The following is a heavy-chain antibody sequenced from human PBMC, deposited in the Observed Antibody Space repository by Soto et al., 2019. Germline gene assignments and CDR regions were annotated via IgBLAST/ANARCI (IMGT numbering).Heavy chain of an antibody. Sequence: QVQLVKSGAEVKKPGSSVKVSCKASGGTFSSYAISWVRQAPGQGLEWMGGIIPISGTANYAQKFQGRVTITAEESTSTAYMELSRLRSEATAVYYCARSQGSSTSLEIYYYYYYGMDVWGQGTTVTVSS. CDR2: IIPISGTA. V-gene: IGHV1-69*01. CDR1: GGTFSSYA. D-gene: IGHD2-2*01. CDR3: ARSQGSSTSLEIYYYYYYGMDV. J-gene: IGHJ6*02.